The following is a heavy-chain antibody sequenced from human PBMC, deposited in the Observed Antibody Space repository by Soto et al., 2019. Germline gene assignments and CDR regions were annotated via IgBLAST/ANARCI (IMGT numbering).Heavy chain of an antibody. J-gene: IGHJ5*02. V-gene: IGHV1-8*01. CDR1: GYTFTSYD. CDR3: ARDPSYSSSWPEQKYWFDP. CDR2: MNPNSGNT. D-gene: IGHD6-13*01. Sequence: GASVKVSCKASGYTFTSYDINWVRQATGQGLEWMGWMNPNSGNTGYAQKFQGRVTMTRNTSISTAYMELSSLRSEDTAVYYCARDPSYSSSWPEQKYWFDPWGQGTLVTVSS.